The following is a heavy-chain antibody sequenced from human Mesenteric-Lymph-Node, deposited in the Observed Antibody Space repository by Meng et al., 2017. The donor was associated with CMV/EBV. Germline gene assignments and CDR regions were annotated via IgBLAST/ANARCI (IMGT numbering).Heavy chain of an antibody. V-gene: IGHV4-30-4*08. D-gene: IGHD6-19*01. J-gene: IGHJ6*02. CDR1: GGSISSGGYY. Sequence: SETLSLTCTVSGGSISSGGYYWSWIRQPPGKGLEWIGYIYNSGNTYYNPSLKSRVTISVVASKNQFSLNLTSVTAADTAVYYCARARGSDDSGWSRYYYYYTMDVWGQGTTVTVSS. CDR2: IYNSGNT. CDR3: ARARGSDDSGWSRYYYYYTMDV.